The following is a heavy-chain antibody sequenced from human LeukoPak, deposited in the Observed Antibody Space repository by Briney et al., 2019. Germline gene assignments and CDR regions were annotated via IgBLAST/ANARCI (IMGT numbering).Heavy chain of an antibody. Sequence: GGSLRLSCAASGFTFSSYWMSWVRQAPGKGLEWVANIKQDGSEKYYVDSGKGRFTISSDNAKKSLYLKMNSLRAEDTAVYYCARDSGQLSSGPIGEDYWGQGTLVTVPS. D-gene: IGHD3-10*01. V-gene: IGHV3-7*04. CDR1: GFTFSSYW. CDR2: IKQDGSEK. CDR3: ARDSGQLSSGPIGEDY. J-gene: IGHJ4*02.